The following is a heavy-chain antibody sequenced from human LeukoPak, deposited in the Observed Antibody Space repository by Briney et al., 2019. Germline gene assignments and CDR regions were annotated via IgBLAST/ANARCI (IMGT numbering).Heavy chain of an antibody. CDR2: IYHSGST. Sequence: RPSETLSLTCTVSGGSISSGGYYWSWIRQPPGKGQEWIGYIYHSGSTYYNPSLKSRVTISVDRSKNQFSLKLSSVTAADTAVYYCARGIVVVPAARVRLRWFDPWGQGTLVTVSS. V-gene: IGHV4-30-2*01. CDR3: ARGIVVVPAARVRLRWFDP. J-gene: IGHJ5*02. D-gene: IGHD2-2*01. CDR1: GGSISSGGYY.